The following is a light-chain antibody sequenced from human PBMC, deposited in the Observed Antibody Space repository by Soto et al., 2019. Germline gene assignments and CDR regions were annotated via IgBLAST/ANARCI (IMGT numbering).Light chain of an antibody. V-gene: IGLV2-8*01. CDR2: EVS. Sequence: QSALTQPPSASVSPGQSVTISCTGTSSDVGAYNYVSWYQQHPGKAPKVMIYEVSKRPSGVPDRFSGSKSGNTASLTVSGLQAEDEAEYYCSSYAGTNRVFGTGTKVTVL. J-gene: IGLJ1*01. CDR3: SSYAGTNRV. CDR1: SSDVGAYNY.